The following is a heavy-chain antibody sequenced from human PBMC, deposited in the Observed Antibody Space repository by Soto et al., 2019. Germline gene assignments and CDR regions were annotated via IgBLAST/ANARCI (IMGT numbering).Heavy chain of an antibody. V-gene: IGHV1-69*13. CDR2: IIPIFGTA. CDR1: GGTFSSYA. D-gene: IGHD3-3*01. Sequence: ASVKVSCKASGGTFSSYAISWVRQAPGQGLEWMGGIIPIFGTANYAQKFQGRVTITADESTSTAYMELSGLRSEDTAVYYCARITIFGVVPPYYYYGMDVWGQGTTVTVSS. CDR3: ARITIFGVVPPYYYYGMDV. J-gene: IGHJ6*02.